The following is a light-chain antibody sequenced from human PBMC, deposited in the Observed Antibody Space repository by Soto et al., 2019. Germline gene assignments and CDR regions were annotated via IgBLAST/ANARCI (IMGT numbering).Light chain of an antibody. CDR2: WAS. CDR1: QSVLYSSNNKNY. CDR3: QHYYSDPPWT. V-gene: IGKV4-1*01. J-gene: IGKJ1*01. Sequence: DIVMTQSPDSLAVSLGERATINCRSSQSVLYSSNNKNYLGWYQQKPGQAPKLLIYWASTRESGVPDRFSGSGSGTDFTLTISSLQAEDVAVSYCQHYYSDPPWTFGQGTKVEIK.